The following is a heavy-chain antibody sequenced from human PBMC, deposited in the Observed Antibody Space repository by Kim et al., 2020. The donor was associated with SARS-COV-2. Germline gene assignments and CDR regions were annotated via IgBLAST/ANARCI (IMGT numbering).Heavy chain of an antibody. CDR3: ARDRRGGRRMDV. D-gene: IGHD3-10*01. J-gene: IGHJ6*02. V-gene: IGHV3-48*02. Sequence: YYADSVKGRFTISRDNAKNSLYLQMNSLRDEDTAVYYCARDRRGGRRMDVWGQGPRSPSP.